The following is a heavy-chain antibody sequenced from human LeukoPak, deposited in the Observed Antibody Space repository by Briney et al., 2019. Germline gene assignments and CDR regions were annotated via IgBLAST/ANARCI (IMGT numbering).Heavy chain of an antibody. CDR1: GYTFIGYN. D-gene: IGHD2-15*01. CDR3: ARGLGYCSGGSCYGF. V-gene: IGHV1-2*02. CDR2: INSNSGDA. Sequence: ASVKVSCKASGYTFIGYNIHWVRQAPGQGLEWMGWINSNSGDADSAQKFQDRVTMTRDTSISTVYMEVNRLRSDDTAIYYCARGLGYCSGGSCYGFWGQGTQVTVSS. J-gene: IGHJ4*02.